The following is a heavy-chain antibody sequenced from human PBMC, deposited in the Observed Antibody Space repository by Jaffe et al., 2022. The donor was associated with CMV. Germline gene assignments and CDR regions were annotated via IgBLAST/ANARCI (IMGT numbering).Heavy chain of an antibody. CDR3: VSGPLDWYFDL. Sequence: QVQLQESGPGLVKPSETLSLTCTVSGGSISSYYWSWIRQPPGKGLEWIGYIYYSGSTNYNPSLKSRVTISVDTSKNQFSLKLSSVTAADTAVYYCVSGPLDWYFDLWGRGTLVTVSS. CDR1: GGSISSYY. CDR2: IYYSGST. D-gene: IGHD5-12*01. V-gene: IGHV4-59*08. J-gene: IGHJ2*01.